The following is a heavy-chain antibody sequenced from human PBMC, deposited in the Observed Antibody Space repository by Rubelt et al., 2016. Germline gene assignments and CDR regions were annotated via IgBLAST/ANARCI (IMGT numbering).Heavy chain of an antibody. Sequence: QVQLVQSGAEVKKPGSSVKVSCKASGGTFSSYAISWVRQAPGQGLEWMGGIIPIFGTANYAQKFQGRVTITADKSTSTAYMKLGSLRSEDTAVYYCASSLPNLFGIAARDYYYYYGMDVWGQGTTVTVSS. CDR2: IIPIFGTA. D-gene: IGHD6-6*01. CDR3: ASSLPNLFGIAARDYYYYYGMDV. CDR1: GGTFSSYA. J-gene: IGHJ6*02. V-gene: IGHV1-69*06.